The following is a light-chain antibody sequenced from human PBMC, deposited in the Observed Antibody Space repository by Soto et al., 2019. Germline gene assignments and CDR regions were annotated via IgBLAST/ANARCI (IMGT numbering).Light chain of an antibody. CDR2: GNT. CDR3: QSYDSSLSVVV. Sequence: QSVMTQPPSVSGAPGRRVTISCTGSSSNIGAAYDVNWYQQVPGTAPKLLIYGNTNRPSGVPDRFSGSKSGTSASLAIAGLQAEDEADYYCQSYDSSLSVVVFGGGTKLTVL. V-gene: IGLV1-40*01. CDR1: SSNIGAAYD. J-gene: IGLJ2*01.